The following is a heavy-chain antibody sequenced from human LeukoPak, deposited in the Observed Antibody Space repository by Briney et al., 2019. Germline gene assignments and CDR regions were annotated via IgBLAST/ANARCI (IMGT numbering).Heavy chain of an antibody. CDR3: AMAPYSSSWYGDY. V-gene: IGHV3-23*01. J-gene: IGHJ4*02. Sequence: GGSLRLSCAASGFTFSSYSMNWVRQAPGKGLEWVSAIGGSGGSTYYADSVKGRFTISRDNSKNTLYLQMNSLRAEDTAVYYCAMAPYSSSWYGDYWGQGTLVTVSS. CDR2: IGGSGGST. CDR1: GFTFSSYS. D-gene: IGHD6-13*01.